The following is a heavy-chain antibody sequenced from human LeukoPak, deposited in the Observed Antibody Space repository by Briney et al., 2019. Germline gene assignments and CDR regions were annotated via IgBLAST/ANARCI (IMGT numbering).Heavy chain of an antibody. CDR2: INPKNGGT. Sequence: ASVKVSCKXSGYTFTGYYMHWVRQAPGQGLERMGLINPKNGGTSYSQKFQGRVTMTRDTSITTAYMELSRLRSDDTAVYYCARDSRVTNGDYWGQGTLVTVSS. CDR1: GYTFTGYY. CDR3: ARDSRVTNGDY. V-gene: IGHV1-2*02. J-gene: IGHJ4*02. D-gene: IGHD3-10*01.